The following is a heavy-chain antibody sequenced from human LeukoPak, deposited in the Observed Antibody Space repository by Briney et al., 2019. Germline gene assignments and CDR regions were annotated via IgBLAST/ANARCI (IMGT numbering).Heavy chain of an antibody. D-gene: IGHD3-22*01. CDR1: GGSISSGDYY. CDR3: ARYKYYYDSSGYRSFDY. J-gene: IGHJ4*02. Sequence: SQTLSLTCTVSGGSISSGDYYWSWIRQPPGKGLEWIGYIYYSGSTYYNPSLKSRVTISVDTSKNQFSLKLSSVTAADTAVYYCARYKYYYDSSGYRSFDYWGQGTLVTVSS. V-gene: IGHV4-30-4*01. CDR2: IYYSGST.